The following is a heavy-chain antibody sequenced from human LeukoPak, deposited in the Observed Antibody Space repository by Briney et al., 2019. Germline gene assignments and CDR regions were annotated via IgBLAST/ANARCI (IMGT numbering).Heavy chain of an antibody. CDR1: GYTFTSYG. D-gene: IGHD2-21*01. V-gene: IGHV1-18*01. J-gene: IGHJ4*02. Sequence: ASVTVSCKASGYTFTSYGISWVRQAPGQGLEWMGWISAYNGNTNYAQKLQGRVAMTTDTSTSTAYMELRSLRSDDTAVYYCARGGAIVVASYFDYWGQGTLVTVSS. CDR2: ISAYNGNT. CDR3: ARGGAIVVASYFDY.